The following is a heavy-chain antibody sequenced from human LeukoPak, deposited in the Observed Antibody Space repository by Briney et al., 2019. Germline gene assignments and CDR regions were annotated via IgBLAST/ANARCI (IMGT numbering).Heavy chain of an antibody. CDR3: AIPLFFYGSGSDAFEI. D-gene: IGHD3-10*01. V-gene: IGHV3-74*01. CDR2: ISGDGSST. CDR1: GFTFSVSS. J-gene: IGHJ3*02. Sequence: GGFLRLSCVVSGFTFSVSSMHWVRQAPGKGLVSVSRISGDGSSTNYADSVRGRFTISRDNARNTLYLQMNSLRAEDTAVYYCAIPLFFYGSGSDAFEIWGQGTMVTVSS.